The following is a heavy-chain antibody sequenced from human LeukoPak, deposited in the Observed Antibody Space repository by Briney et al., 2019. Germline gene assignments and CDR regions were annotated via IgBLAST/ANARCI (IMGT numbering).Heavy chain of an antibody. D-gene: IGHD4-17*01. V-gene: IGHV3-74*01. CDR3: ARDYGEGGYYFDY. J-gene: IGHJ4*02. CDR1: GFTFSTYW. Sequence: GGSLRLPCAASGFTFSTYWMHWVRQAPGKGLVWVSRINGDGSSTNYADSVKGRFTISRGNAKTTLYLQMNSLRAEDTAVYYCARDYGEGGYYFDYWGQGTLVTVSS. CDR2: INGDGSST.